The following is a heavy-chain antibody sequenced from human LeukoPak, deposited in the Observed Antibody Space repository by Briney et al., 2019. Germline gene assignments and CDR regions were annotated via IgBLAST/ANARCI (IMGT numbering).Heavy chain of an antibody. J-gene: IGHJ4*02. D-gene: IGHD3-16*01. CDR2: INPDSGFT. V-gene: IGHV1-2*02. CDR3: APTAEAYTSWWKV. Sequence: ASVKVSCKASGFKFTDDYMHWVRQAPGQGLEFMGWINPDSGFTNYAQKFKGRVTMTRDTSISTAYLEVRSLTSDDTAVYYCAPTAEAYTSWWKVWGQGTLVTVSS. CDR1: GFKFTDDY.